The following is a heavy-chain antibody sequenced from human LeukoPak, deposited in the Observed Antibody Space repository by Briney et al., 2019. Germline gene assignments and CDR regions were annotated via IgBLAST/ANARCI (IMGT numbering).Heavy chain of an antibody. D-gene: IGHD2-21*02. CDR3: AKDHWHIEVVTAIRD. V-gene: IGHV3-23*01. J-gene: IGHJ4*02. CDR1: GFTFSSYA. CDR2: ISGSGGST. Sequence: GGSLRLSCAASGFTFSSYAMSWVRQAPGKGLEWVSAISGSGGSTYYADSVKGRFTISRDNSKNTLYLQLNSLRAEDTAVYYCAKDHWHIEVVTAIRDWGQGTLVTVSS.